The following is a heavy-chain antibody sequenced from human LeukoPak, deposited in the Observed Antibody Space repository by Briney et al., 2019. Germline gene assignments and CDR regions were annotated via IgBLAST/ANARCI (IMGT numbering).Heavy chain of an antibody. CDR3: AKSPEPYNWNYFDY. Sequence: PGGSLRLSCAASGFTFSSYAMSWVRQAPGKGLEWVSAISGSGGSTYYADSVKGRFTISRDNPKNTLYLQMNSLRAEDTAVYYCAKSPEPYNWNYFDYWGQGTLVTVSS. CDR1: GFTFSSYA. D-gene: IGHD1-20*01. V-gene: IGHV3-23*01. J-gene: IGHJ4*02. CDR2: ISGSGGST.